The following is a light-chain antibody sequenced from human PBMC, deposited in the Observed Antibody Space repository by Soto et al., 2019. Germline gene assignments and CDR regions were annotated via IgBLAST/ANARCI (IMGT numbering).Light chain of an antibody. J-gene: IGKJ5*01. CDR2: DAS. CDR1: QSVSIY. CDR3: QQRSNWPPKIT. Sequence: EIALAQSPAPLSLSAGERATLSCRASQSVSIYLAWYQQKPGQAPRLLIYDASHRATGIPARFSGSVSGTDFTLTISSLEPEDFAVYYCQQRSNWPPKITFGQGTRLEIK. V-gene: IGKV3-11*01.